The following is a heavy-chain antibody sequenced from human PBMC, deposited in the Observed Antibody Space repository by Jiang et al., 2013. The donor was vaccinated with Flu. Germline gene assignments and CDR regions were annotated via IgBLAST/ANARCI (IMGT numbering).Heavy chain of an antibody. Sequence: LLKPSETLSLTCAVYGGSFSGYYWSWIRQPPGKGLEWIGEINHSGSTNYNPSLKSRVTISVDTSKNQFSLKLSSVTAADTAVYYCARGRYNWNYVGWFDPWGQGTLVTVSS. CDR2: INHSGST. D-gene: IGHD1-7*01. CDR3: ARGRYNWNYVGWFDP. J-gene: IGHJ5*02. V-gene: IGHV4-34*01. CDR1: GGSFSGYY.